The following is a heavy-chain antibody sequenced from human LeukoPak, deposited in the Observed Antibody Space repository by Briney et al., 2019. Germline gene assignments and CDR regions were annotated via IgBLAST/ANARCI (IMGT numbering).Heavy chain of an antibody. V-gene: IGHV4-59*01. CDR3: ARGRGYCSGGSCYYFDY. J-gene: IGHJ4*02. Sequence: SETLSLTCTVSGGSINSYYLNWIRQPPGKGLEWIGYIYYGGSTNYNPSLKSRVTISVDTSKNQFSLKLSSVTAADTAVYYCARGRGYCSGGSCYYFDYWGQGTLVTVSS. CDR2: IYYGGST. D-gene: IGHD2-15*01. CDR1: GGSINSYY.